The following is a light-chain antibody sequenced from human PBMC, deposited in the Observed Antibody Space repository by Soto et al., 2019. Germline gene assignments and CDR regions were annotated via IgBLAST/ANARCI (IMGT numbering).Light chain of an antibody. J-gene: IGLJ2*01. V-gene: IGLV2-8*01. CDR1: SSDVGGYNY. CDR2: EVT. CDR3: SSFAGGGNPVL. Sequence: QSALTQPPSACGSLGQSVTISCTGTSSDVGGYNYVSWHQQHPGKAPKVMIYEVTKRPPGVPDRFSGSKSGNTASLTVSGLHAEDEADYYCSSFAGGGNPVLLGGGTKLTVL.